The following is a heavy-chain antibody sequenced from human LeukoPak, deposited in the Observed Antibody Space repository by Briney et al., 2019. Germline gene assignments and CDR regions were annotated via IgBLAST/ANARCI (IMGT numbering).Heavy chain of an antibody. V-gene: IGHV3-74*01. CDR3: VRGTYGYNYGYLDY. D-gene: IGHD5-24*01. CDR2: LRPDESTS. J-gene: IGHJ4*02. CDR1: GLTFSSYW. Sequence: GGSLRLSCAASGLTFSSYWMHWVRQAPGKGRLWVSHLRPDESTSVYADSGKGRFTISRDNAKNTLYLQMNSLRAEDTAVYYCVRGTYGYNYGYLDYWGEGTLVTVSS.